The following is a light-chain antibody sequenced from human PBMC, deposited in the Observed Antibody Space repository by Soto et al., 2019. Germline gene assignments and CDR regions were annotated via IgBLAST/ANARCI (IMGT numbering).Light chain of an antibody. CDR1: QSISSW. CDR2: KAS. J-gene: IGKJ1*01. Sequence: DIQMTQSPSTLSASVGDRVTITCRASQSISSWLAWYQQKPGKAPKLLIYKASSLESGVPSRFSGSGSGTEFTLTISSLQPDDFATYYCQQDNRLLTFGQGTKVEIK. V-gene: IGKV1-5*03. CDR3: QQDNRLLT.